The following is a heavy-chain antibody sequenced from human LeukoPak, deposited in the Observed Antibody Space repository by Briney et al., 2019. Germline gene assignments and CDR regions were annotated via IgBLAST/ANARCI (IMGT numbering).Heavy chain of an antibody. J-gene: IGHJ4*02. D-gene: IGHD2-21*02. Sequence: ASVKVSCKASGYTFTSYDITWVRQATGQGLEWMGWMNPNSGNTGYVQKFQGRVTLTRDISISTAYMDLSSLRSEDTAVYYCARSRGCGADCYDLDYWGQGTLVTVSS. V-gene: IGHV1-8*01. CDR2: MNPNSGNT. CDR3: ARSRGCGADCYDLDY. CDR1: GYTFTSYD.